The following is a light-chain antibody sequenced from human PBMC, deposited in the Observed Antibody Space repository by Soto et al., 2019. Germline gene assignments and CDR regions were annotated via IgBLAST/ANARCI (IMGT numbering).Light chain of an antibody. CDR3: QTWGPGFYV. V-gene: IGLV4-69*01. J-gene: IGLJ1*01. CDR2: LNSDGSH. CDR1: SGHSSYA. Sequence: QPVLTQSPSASASLGASVKLTCTLSSGHSSYAIAWHQQQPEKGPRYLMNLNSDGSHTKGDGIPDRFSGSSSGAERYLTISSLQSEDEADYYCQTWGPGFYVFGTGTQLTVL.